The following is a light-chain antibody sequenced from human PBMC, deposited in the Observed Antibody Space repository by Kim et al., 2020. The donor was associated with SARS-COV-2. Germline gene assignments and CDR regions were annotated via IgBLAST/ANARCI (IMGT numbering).Light chain of an antibody. CDR3: QQTFAS. CDR1: QPMNRY. CDR2: AAS. V-gene: IGKV1-39*01. J-gene: IGKJ4*01. Sequence: SLSAFVGDRVTSTCRASQPMNRYLNWYQQKPGKAPEVLIYAASTLHSGVPSRFSGSGSGTDFTLTISNLQPEDSATYYCQQTFASFGGGTKVDIK.